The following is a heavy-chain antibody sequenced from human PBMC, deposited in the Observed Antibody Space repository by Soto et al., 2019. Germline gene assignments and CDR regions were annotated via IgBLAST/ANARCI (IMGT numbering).Heavy chain of an antibody. Sequence: HPGGSLRLSCAASGFTFSSYAMSWVRQAPGKGLEWVSAISGSGGSTYYADSVKGRFTISRDNSKNTLYLQMNSLRAEGTAVYYCAKDKSHPPLLRFLEWVDAFDIWGQGTMVTVSS. J-gene: IGHJ3*02. V-gene: IGHV3-23*01. CDR2: ISGSGGST. CDR3: AKDKSHPPLLRFLEWVDAFDI. CDR1: GFTFSSYA. D-gene: IGHD3-3*01.